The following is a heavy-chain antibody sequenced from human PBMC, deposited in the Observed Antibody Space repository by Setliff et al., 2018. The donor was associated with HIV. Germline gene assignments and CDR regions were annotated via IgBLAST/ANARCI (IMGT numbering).Heavy chain of an antibody. V-gene: IGHV4-59*08. CDR2: VDYSGSS. CDR3: AGFPLSSSWYFY. D-gene: IGHD6-13*01. J-gene: IGHJ4*02. CDR1: GDSMRTNY. Sequence: PSETLSLTCSVSGDSMRTNYWTWIRQSPGKGLEWIGHVDYSGSSTYNPSLNSRVTLSIDTSKSQFSLKLSSVTAADTAVYYCAGFPLSSSWYFYWGQGTLVTVSS.